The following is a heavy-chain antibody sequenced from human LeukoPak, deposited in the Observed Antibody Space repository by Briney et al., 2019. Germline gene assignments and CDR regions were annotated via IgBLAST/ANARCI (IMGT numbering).Heavy chain of an antibody. Sequence: PGGSLRLSCAAPGFTFSSYAMHWVRKAPGRGLEYVSAISSNGGSTYYANSVKGRFTISRDNSKNTLYLQMGSLRAEDMAVYYCARNPMVRGVVYYFDYWGQGTLVTVSS. CDR3: ARNPMVRGVVYYFDY. D-gene: IGHD3-10*01. CDR2: ISSNGGST. J-gene: IGHJ4*02. CDR1: GFTFSSYA. V-gene: IGHV3-64*01.